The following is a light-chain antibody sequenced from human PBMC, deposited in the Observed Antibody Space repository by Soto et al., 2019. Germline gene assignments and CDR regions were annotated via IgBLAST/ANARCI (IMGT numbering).Light chain of an antibody. CDR2: DVS. CDR1: SSDVGAYVY. J-gene: IGLJ3*02. CDR3: CSYAGSQTWV. Sequence: QSALTQPRSVSGSPGQSVTISCTGTSSDVGAYVYVSWYQQHPGKAPKLIIYDVSKRPSGVPDRFSGSKSGNTASLTISGLQAGDEADYYCCSYAGSQTWVFGGGTKLTVL. V-gene: IGLV2-11*01.